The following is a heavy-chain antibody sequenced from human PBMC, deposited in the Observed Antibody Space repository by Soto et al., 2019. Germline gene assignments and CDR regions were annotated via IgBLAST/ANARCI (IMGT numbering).Heavy chain of an antibody. V-gene: IGHV4-39*01. J-gene: IGHJ4*02. Sequence: QLHLQESGPGLVKPSETLSLTCTVSGGSIGRGSGDYYWAWIRQAPGKGLEWVARNSNGGNMNCDPSLKSRLTISVDTSKNQFSLRLSSVTAADTALYFFARHNIGGSGSGEPFRYCGQGTLVAVSS. D-gene: IGHD3-10*01. CDR3: ARHNIGGSGSGEPFRY. CDR1: GGSIGRGSGDYY. CDR2: NSNGGNM.